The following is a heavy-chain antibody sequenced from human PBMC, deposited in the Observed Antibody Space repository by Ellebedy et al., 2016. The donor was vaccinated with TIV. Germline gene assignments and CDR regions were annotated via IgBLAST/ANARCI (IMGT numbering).Heavy chain of an antibody. CDR2: LHPSGTT. V-gene: IGHV4-4*07. D-gene: IGHD3-10*01. Sequence: MPSETLSLTCTVSGGSISSFYWSWIRQPAGKGPEWIGLLHPSGTTNYNDSLKSRVTVSVDTSKNQFSLTLVSVTPADTAVYYCARGGASSLPFDYWGQGVLVTVSS. CDR1: GGSISSFY. CDR3: ARGGASSLPFDY. J-gene: IGHJ4*02.